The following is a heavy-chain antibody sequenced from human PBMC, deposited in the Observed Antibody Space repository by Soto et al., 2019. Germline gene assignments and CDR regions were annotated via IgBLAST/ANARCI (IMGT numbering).Heavy chain of an antibody. CDR1: GYTLTELS. CDR2: FDPEDGET. CDR3: ATLTLYCSGGSCHTENYYYYMDV. J-gene: IGHJ6*03. D-gene: IGHD2-15*01. Sequence: ASVKVSCKVSGYTLTELSMHWVRQAPGKGLEWMGGFDPEDGETIYAQKFQGRVTMTEDTSTDTAYMELSSLRSEDTAVYYCATLTLYCSGGSCHTENYYYYMDVWGKGTTVTVSS. V-gene: IGHV1-24*01.